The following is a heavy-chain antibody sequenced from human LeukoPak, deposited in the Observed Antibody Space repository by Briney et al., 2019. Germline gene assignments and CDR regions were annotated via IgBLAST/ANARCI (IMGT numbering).Heavy chain of an antibody. D-gene: IGHD6-19*01. CDR2: INHSGST. CDR1: GGSFSGYY. CDR3: ARGQWPRFYYYYGMDV. Sequence: KASETLSLTCAVYGGSFSGYYWSWTRQPPGKGLEWIGEINHSGSTNYNPSLKSRVTISVDTSKNQFSLKLSSVTAADTAVYYCARGQWPRFYYYYGMDVWGQGTTVTVSS. V-gene: IGHV4-34*01. J-gene: IGHJ6*02.